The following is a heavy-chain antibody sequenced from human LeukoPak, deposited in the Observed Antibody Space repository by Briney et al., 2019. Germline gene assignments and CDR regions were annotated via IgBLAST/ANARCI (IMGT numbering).Heavy chain of an antibody. CDR2: ISSSSSYI. CDR1: GFTVSSNY. Sequence: DPGGSLRLSGAASGFTVSSNYMNWVRQAPGKGLEWVSSISSSSSYIYYADSVKGRFTISRDNAKNSLYLQMNSLRAEDTAVYYCARDPIVGATGYWGQGTLVTVSS. V-gene: IGHV3-21*01. CDR3: ARDPIVGATGY. J-gene: IGHJ4*02. D-gene: IGHD1-26*01.